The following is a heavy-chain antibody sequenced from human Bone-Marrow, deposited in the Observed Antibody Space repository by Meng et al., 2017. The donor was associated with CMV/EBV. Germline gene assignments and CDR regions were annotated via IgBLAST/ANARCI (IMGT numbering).Heavy chain of an antibody. Sequence: SVKVSCKASGGTFSSYTISWVRQAPGQGLEWMGRIIPILGIANYAQKFQGRVTITADKSTSTAYMELSSLRSEDTAVYYCARASCSSTSCHPTSGLKYYGMEVWGPGNTV. J-gene: IGHJ6*02. CDR2: IIPILGIA. CDR3: ARASCSSTSCHPTSGLKYYGMEV. D-gene: IGHD2-2*01. V-gene: IGHV1-69*02. CDR1: GGTFSSYT.